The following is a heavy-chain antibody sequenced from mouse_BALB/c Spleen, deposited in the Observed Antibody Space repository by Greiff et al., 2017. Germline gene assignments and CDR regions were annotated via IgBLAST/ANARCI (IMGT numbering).Heavy chain of an antibody. Sequence: EVKLMESGPGLVKPSQSLSLTCTVTGYSITSDYAWNWIRQFPGNKLEWMGYISYSGSTSYNPSLKSRISITRDTSTNQFFLQLNSVTTEDTATYYCAREALRRNYYVDYWGQGTTLTVSS. CDR1: GYSITSDYA. J-gene: IGHJ2*01. CDR3: AREALRRNYYVDY. CDR2: ISYSGST. D-gene: IGHD2-12*01. V-gene: IGHV3-2*02.